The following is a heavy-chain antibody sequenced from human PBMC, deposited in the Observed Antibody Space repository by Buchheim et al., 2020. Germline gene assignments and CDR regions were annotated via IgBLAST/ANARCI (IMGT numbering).Heavy chain of an antibody. J-gene: IGHJ4*02. CDR2: VKSTSAGGTI. V-gene: IGHV3-15*01. CDR3: TTEPRY. CDR1: GFTFSSYG. D-gene: IGHD3-9*01. Sequence: VQLVESGGGVVQPGRSLRLSCAASGFTFSSYGMHWVRQAPGKGLEWIARVKSTSAGGTIDYVTSVKGRFVISRDDSKNMLYLQMNSLKNEDTAVYYCTTEPRYWGQGTL.